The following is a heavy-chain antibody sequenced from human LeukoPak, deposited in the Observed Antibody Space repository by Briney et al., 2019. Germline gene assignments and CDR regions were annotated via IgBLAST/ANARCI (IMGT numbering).Heavy chain of an antibody. CDR2: ISSSSSTI. CDR3: ARDGSGCLDY. Sequence: PGGSLRLSCAASGFTFSSYGMHWVRQAPGKGLEWVSYISSSSSTIYYADSVKGRFTISRDNAKNSLYLQMNSLRAEDTAVYYCARDGSGCLDYWGQGTLVTVSS. D-gene: IGHD6-19*01. CDR1: GFTFSSYG. V-gene: IGHV3-48*01. J-gene: IGHJ4*02.